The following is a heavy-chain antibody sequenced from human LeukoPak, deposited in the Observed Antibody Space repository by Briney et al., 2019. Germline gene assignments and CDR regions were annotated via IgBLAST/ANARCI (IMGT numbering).Heavy chain of an antibody. CDR1: GFTFSSYA. Sequence: GGSLRLSCAASGFTFSSYAMHWVRQAPGKGLEWVAVISYDGSNKYYADSVKGRFTISRDNSKNTLYLQMNSLRAEDTAVYYCARSDDRFGEWRGFDPWGQGTLVTVSS. CDR3: ARSDDRFGEWRGFDP. CDR2: ISYDGSNK. D-gene: IGHD3-10*01. J-gene: IGHJ5*02. V-gene: IGHV3-30-3*01.